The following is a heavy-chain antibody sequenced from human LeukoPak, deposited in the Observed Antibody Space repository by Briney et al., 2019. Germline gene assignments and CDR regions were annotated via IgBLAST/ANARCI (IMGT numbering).Heavy chain of an antibody. Sequence: ASVKVSCKASGYTSTGYYMHWVRQAPGQGLEWMGRINPNSGGTNYAQKFQGRVTMTRDTSISTAYMELSRLRSDDTAVYLCARARIGWWGGSCYSVWIGPDNWARENLVTASS. V-gene: IGHV1-2*06. CDR2: INPNSGGT. CDR1: GYTSTGYY. CDR3: ARARIGWWGGSCYSVWIGPDN. J-gene: IGHJ4*02. D-gene: IGHD2-15*01.